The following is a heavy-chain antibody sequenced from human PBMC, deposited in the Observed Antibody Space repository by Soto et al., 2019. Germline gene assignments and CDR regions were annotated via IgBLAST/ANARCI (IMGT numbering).Heavy chain of an antibody. J-gene: IGHJ6*02. V-gene: IGHV4-61*08. CDR3: AKKGSSGEYYYYGLDV. CDR2: IYYSGST. D-gene: IGHD6-19*01. Sequence: PSETLSLTCTVSGGSVSSGDYYWSWIRQPPGKGLEWIGYIYYSGSTTYNPSLKSRVTISVDTSKNQFSLKLSSVTAADTAVYYCAKKGSSGEYYYYGLDVWGQGTTVTVSS. CDR1: GGSVSSGDYY.